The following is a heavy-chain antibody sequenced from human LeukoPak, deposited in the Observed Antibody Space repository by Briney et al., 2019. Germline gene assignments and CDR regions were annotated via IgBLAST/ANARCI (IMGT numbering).Heavy chain of an antibody. Sequence: ASVKVSCKASGYTFSNYYLHWVRQAPGQGLEWMGWMNPNSGGTNYAQKFQGRITMTGDTSTAYLELSRLRSDDTAVYYCARGLGTTIRVGGDAFDLWGQGTMVTVSS. CDR1: GYTFSNYY. J-gene: IGHJ3*01. CDR3: ARGLGTTIRVGGDAFDL. D-gene: IGHD3-22*01. V-gene: IGHV1-2*02. CDR2: MNPNSGGT.